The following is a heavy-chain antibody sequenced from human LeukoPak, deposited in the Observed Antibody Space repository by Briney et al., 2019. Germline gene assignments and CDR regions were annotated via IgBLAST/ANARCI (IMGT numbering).Heavy chain of an antibody. CDR2: IWYDGSNK. Sequence: GGSLRLSCAASGFTFSSYGMHWVRQAPGKGLEWVAVIWYDGSNKYYADSVKGRFTTSRDNSKNTLYLQMNSLRAEDTAVYYCARDHDYYDSSGEFCDYWGQGTLVTVSS. CDR1: GFTFSSYG. D-gene: IGHD3-22*01. V-gene: IGHV3-33*01. CDR3: ARDHDYYDSSGEFCDY. J-gene: IGHJ4*02.